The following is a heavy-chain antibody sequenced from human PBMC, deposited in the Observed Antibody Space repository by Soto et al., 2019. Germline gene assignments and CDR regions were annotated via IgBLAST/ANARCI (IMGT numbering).Heavy chain of an antibody. D-gene: IGHD1-26*01. CDR1: GGTFDNFI. Sequence: SVKVSCKASGGTFDNFIMNWVRQTPGRGLEWMGGIVPMLGTPTYAEKFKGRVTISATGSTSTMYMEVTSLRSEDTAIYYCARNGTYSSSLSQYSGMDVWGQGTTVTVS. CDR3: ARNGTYSSSLSQYSGMDV. V-gene: IGHV1-69*13. CDR2: IVPMLGTP. J-gene: IGHJ6*02.